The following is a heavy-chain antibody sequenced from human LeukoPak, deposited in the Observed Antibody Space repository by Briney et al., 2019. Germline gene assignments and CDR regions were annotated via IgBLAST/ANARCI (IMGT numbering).Heavy chain of an antibody. J-gene: IGHJ3*02. V-gene: IGHV4-34*01. Sequence: SETLSLTCAVYGGSFSGYYWSWIRQPPGKGLEWIGEINHSGSTNYNPSLKSRVTISVDTSKNQFSLKLSSVTAVDTAVYYCARVMNGYIPGAFDIWGQGTMVTVSS. D-gene: IGHD5-24*01. CDR1: GGSFSGYY. CDR2: INHSGST. CDR3: ARVMNGYIPGAFDI.